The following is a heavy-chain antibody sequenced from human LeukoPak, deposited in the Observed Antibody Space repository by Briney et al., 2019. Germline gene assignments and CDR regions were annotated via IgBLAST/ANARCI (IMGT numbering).Heavy chain of an antibody. CDR2: ISGSGGST. CDR3: AKDRPTYYYDSSGYAIDY. J-gene: IGHJ4*02. CDR1: GFTFSSYA. D-gene: IGHD3-22*01. V-gene: IGHV3-23*01. Sequence: GGSLRLSCAASGFTFSSYAMSWVRQAPGKGLEWVSAISGSGGSTYYADSVKGRFTISRDNSKNTLYLQMNSLRAEDTAVYYCAKDRPTYYYDSSGYAIDYWGQGTLVTVSS.